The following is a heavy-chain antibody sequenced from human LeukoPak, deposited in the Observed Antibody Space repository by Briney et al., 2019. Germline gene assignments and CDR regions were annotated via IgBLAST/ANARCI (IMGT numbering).Heavy chain of an antibody. CDR3: ARVVVGAAAALAFDI. J-gene: IGHJ3*02. CDR1: GFTFSSYE. V-gene: IGHV3-48*03. Sequence: PGGSLRLSCAASGFTFSSYEMNWVRQAPGKGLEWVSYISSSGSTIYYADSVKGRFTISRDNAKNSLYLQMNSLRAEDTAVYYCARVVVGAAAALAFDIWGQGTMVTVSS. D-gene: IGHD6-13*01. CDR2: ISSSGSTI.